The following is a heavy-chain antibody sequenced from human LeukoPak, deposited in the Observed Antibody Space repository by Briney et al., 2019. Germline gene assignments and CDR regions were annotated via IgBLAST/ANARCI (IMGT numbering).Heavy chain of an antibody. CDR3: ARGQRATVTTLGAFDI. J-gene: IGHJ3*02. Sequence: PGGSLRLSCVASGLTLSSYAMHWVRQAPGKGLEWVAFISYDGNNKYYADSVKGRFTVSRDNSKNTLHLQMNSLRAEDTAVYYCARGQRATVTTLGAFDIWGQGTMVTVSS. CDR2: ISYDGNNK. D-gene: IGHD4-17*01. V-gene: IGHV3-30-3*01. CDR1: GLTLSSYA.